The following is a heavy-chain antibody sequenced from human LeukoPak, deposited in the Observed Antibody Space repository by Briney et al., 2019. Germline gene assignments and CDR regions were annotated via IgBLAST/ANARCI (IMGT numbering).Heavy chain of an antibody. V-gene: IGHV3-74*01. CDR1: GFTFSSYW. Sequence: GGSLRLSCAASGFTFSSYWMHWVRQAPGKGLVWVSRIKSDGSITNYADSVKGRFTISRDNSKNTLYLQMNSLRAEDTAVYYCARRAGGYSHPYDYWGQGTLVTVSS. D-gene: IGHD4-23*01. CDR2: IKSDGSIT. CDR3: ARRAGGYSHPYDY. J-gene: IGHJ4*02.